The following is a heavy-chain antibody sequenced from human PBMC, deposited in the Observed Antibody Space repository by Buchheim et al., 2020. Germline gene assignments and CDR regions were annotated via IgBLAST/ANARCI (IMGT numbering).Heavy chain of an antibody. D-gene: IGHD2-2*01. J-gene: IGHJ4*02. V-gene: IGHV4-59*01. Sequence: QVQLQESGPGLVKPSETLSLTCSVSGGSISTYYWSWIRQPPGKALEWVAYISYSGSTYYNPSLKSRVTISVDTSKNQFSLRLTSVTAADTAVYYCARGPESELAPAIIFEYWGQGIL. CDR3: ARGPESELAPAIIFEY. CDR1: GGSISTYY. CDR2: ISYSGST.